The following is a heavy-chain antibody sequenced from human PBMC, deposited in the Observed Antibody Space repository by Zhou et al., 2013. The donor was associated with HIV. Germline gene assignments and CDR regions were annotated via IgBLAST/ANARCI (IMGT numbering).Heavy chain of an antibody. Sequence: QVQLVQSGAEVKKPGSSVKVSCKASGGTFSSYAISWVRQAPGQGLEWMGGIIPIFGTANYAQKFQGRVTITTDESTSTAYMELSSLRSEDTAVYYCARTSVPAAKLYYYYYMDVWGKGTTVTVSS. CDR1: GGTFSSYA. V-gene: IGHV1-69*05. J-gene: IGHJ6*03. CDR3: ARTSVPAAKLYYYYYMDV. CDR2: IIPIFGTA. D-gene: IGHD2-2*01.